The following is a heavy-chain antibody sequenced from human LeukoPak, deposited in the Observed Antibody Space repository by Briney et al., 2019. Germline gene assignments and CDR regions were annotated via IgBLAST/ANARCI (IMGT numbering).Heavy chain of an antibody. J-gene: IGHJ3*02. D-gene: IGHD4-17*01. CDR3: ARDSPYGDYDAFDI. V-gene: IGHV3-7*01. Sequence: PGGSLRLSCAASGFTFSPYWMSWVRPAPGKGLEWVANIKEDGSEKYYVDSVKGRFTISRDNAKNSLYLEMTSLRAEDTAVYYCARDSPYGDYDAFDIWGQGTMVTVSS. CDR2: IKEDGSEK. CDR1: GFTFSPYW.